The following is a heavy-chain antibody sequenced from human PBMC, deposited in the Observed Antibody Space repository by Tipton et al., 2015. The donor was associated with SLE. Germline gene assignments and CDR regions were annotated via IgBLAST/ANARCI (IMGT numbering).Heavy chain of an antibody. CDR2: IYHSGST. Sequence: TLSLTCAVSGGSISSGGYSWSWIRQPPGKGLEWIGYIYHSGSTYYNPSLKSRVTISVDRSKNQFSLKLSSVTAADTAVYYCAREGSSAYHGIDYWGQGTLVTVSS. J-gene: IGHJ4*02. V-gene: IGHV4-30-2*01. CDR1: GGSISSGGYS. CDR3: AREGSSAYHGIDY. D-gene: IGHD3-22*01.